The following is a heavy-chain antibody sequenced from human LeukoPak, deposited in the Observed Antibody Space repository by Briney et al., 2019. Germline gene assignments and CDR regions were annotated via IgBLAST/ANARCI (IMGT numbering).Heavy chain of an antibody. Sequence: SETLSLTCTVSGGSISSSSYYWGWIRQPPGKGLEWIGSIHYSGSTYYNPSLKSRFTISVDTSKNQFSLKLSSVTATDTAVYYCAKTKHLRDAFDIWGQGTLVTVSS. CDR2: IHYSGST. CDR1: GGSISSSSYY. V-gene: IGHV4-39*01. CDR3: AKTKHLRDAFDI. J-gene: IGHJ3*02.